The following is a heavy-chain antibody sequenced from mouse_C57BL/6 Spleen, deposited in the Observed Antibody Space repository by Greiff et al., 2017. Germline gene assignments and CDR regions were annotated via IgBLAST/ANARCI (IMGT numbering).Heavy chain of an antibody. CDR2: IDPSDSYT. Sequence: VQLQQPGAELVKPGASVKLSCKASGYTFTSYWMQWVKQRPGQGLEWIGEIDPSDSYTNYNQKFKGKATLTVDTSSSTAYMQLSSLTSEDSAVSYCARGLITTVVGYWGQGTTLTVSS. CDR3: ARGLITTVVGY. CDR1: GYTFTSYW. D-gene: IGHD1-1*01. V-gene: IGHV1-50*01. J-gene: IGHJ2*01.